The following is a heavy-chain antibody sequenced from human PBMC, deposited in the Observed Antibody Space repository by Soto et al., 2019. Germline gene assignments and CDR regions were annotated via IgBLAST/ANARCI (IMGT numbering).Heavy chain of an antibody. CDR2: IIPIFGTA. CDR3: ARGGYDYVWGSYRPIDY. V-gene: IGHV1-69*13. D-gene: IGHD3-16*02. Sequence: SVKVSCKASGGTFSSYAISWVRQAPGQGLEWMGGIIPIFGTANYAQKFQGRVTITADESTSTAYMELSSLRSEDTAVYYCARGGYDYVWGSYRPIDYWGQGTLVTVSS. J-gene: IGHJ4*02. CDR1: GGTFSSYA.